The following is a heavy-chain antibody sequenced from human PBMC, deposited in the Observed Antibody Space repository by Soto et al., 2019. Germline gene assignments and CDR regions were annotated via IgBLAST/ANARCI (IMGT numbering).Heavy chain of an antibody. CDR1: GGTFSPYP. D-gene: IGHD7-27*01. CDR2: ISRFLGVP. V-gene: IGHV1-69*04. J-gene: IGHJ4*02. Sequence: QVQLVQSGAAVKKPGSTVKSSCKASGGTFSPYPINWVRQAPGQGGEWMGRISRFLGVPNYAQKFQDRFTIYADPSTITSYMELSSLRFEDTAVYYCTRDWESTVSNWGFGGHGGQGNQGTVSS. CDR3: TRDWESTVSNWGFGGH.